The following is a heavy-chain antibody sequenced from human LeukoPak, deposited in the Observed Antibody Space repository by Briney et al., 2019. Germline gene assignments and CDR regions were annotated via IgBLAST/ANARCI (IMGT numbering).Heavy chain of an antibody. D-gene: IGHD3-22*01. CDR2: INAGNGNT. CDR3: ARDFPYYYDSSGYYPNYYFDY. V-gene: IGHV1-3*01. Sequence: ASVKVSCKASGYTFTSYAMHWVRQAPGQRLEWMGWINAGNGNTKYSQKFQGRVTITRDTSASTAYMELSSLRSEDTAVYYCARDFPYYYDSSGYYPNYYFDYWGQGTLVTVSS. CDR1: GYTFTSYA. J-gene: IGHJ4*02.